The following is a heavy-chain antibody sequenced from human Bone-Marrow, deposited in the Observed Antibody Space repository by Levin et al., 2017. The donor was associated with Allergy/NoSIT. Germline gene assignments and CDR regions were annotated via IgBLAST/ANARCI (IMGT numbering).Heavy chain of an antibody. V-gene: IGHV3-49*03. CDR1: GFTFGDYA. CDR3: TRDIAARHWFDP. J-gene: IGHJ5*02. CDR2: LRSIRHGGTS. Sequence: PGESLKISCPASGFTFGDYAMSWFRQAPGKGLEWVAFLRSIRHGGTSEYAASVKGRFIISRDDSKSIAYLQMNSLKIEDTAMYYCTRDIAARHWFDPWGQGTQVTVSS. D-gene: IGHD6-6*01.